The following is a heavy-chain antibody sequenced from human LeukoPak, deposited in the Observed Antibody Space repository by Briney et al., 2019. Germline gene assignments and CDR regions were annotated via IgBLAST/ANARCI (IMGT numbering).Heavy chain of an antibody. CDR1: GGSFSGYY. J-gene: IGHJ4*02. V-gene: IGHV4-34*01. CDR2: INHSGST. CDR3: AGQSLTYYFDY. Sequence: KPSETLSLTCAVYGGSFSGYYWSWIRQPPGKGLEWIGEINHSGSTNYNPSLKSRVTISVDTSKNQFSLKLSSVTAADTAVYYCAGQSLTYYFDYWGQGTLVTVSS.